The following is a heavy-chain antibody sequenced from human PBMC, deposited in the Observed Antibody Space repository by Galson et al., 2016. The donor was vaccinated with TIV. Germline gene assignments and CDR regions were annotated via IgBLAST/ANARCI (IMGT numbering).Heavy chain of an antibody. J-gene: IGHJ4*02. Sequence: TLSLTCTVSGYSISSGYYWGWIRQPPGKGLEWIGNIYHSGTTYYNPSLKSRVTISVDTSKNQFSLRLSSVTAADTAVYYCARDRGYCTSTSCYTTLNSWGQGTLVTVSS. CDR2: IYHSGTT. CDR1: GYSISSGYY. D-gene: IGHD2-2*02. CDR3: ARDRGYCTSTSCYTTLNS. V-gene: IGHV4-38-2*02.